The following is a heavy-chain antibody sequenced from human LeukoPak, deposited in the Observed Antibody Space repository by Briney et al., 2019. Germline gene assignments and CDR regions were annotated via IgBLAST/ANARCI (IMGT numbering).Heavy chain of an antibody. D-gene: IGHD2-21*01. V-gene: IGHV1-2*02. CDR3: ARVANKTYGY. CDR1: GYTFTGYY. CDR2: INPNSGGT. Sequence: ASVKVSCKASGYTFTGYYMHWVRQAPGQGLEWMGWINPNSGGTNYAQKFQGRVTMTRDTSISTAYMELSGLRSDDTAVYYCARVANKTYGYWGQGPLVTVSS. J-gene: IGHJ4*02.